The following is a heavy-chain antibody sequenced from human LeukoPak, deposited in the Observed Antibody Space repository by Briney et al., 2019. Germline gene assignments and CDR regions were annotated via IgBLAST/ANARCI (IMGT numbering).Heavy chain of an antibody. J-gene: IGHJ4*02. V-gene: IGHV3-9*01. CDR3: AKGSRRGGYDWHDY. CDR1: GFTFDDYA. D-gene: IGHD5-12*01. CDR2: ISWNSGSI. Sequence: GGSLRLSCAASGFTFDDYAMHWVRQAPGKGLEWVSGISWNSGSIGYADSVKGRFTISRDNAKNSLYLQMNSLRAEDTALYYCAKGSRRGGYDWHDYWGQGTLVTVPS.